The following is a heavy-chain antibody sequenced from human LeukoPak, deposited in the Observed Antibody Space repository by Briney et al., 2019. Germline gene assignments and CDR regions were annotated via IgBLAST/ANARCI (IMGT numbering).Heavy chain of an antibody. Sequence: GASVKVSCKVSGYTLTELSMHWVRQAPGKGLEWMGGFDPEDGETIYAQKFQGRVTMTEDTSTDTAYMELSSLRSEDTAVYYCATVPPAARPRHFDYWGQGTLVTVSS. CDR1: GYTLTELS. J-gene: IGHJ4*02. D-gene: IGHD6-6*01. V-gene: IGHV1-24*01. CDR2: FDPEDGET. CDR3: ATVPPAARPRHFDY.